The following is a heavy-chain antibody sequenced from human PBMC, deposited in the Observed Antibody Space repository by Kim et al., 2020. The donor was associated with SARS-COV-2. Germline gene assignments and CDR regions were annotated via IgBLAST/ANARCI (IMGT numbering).Heavy chain of an antibody. Sequence: GGSLRLSCAASGFTVSSNYMSWVRQAPGKGLEWVSVIYSGGSTYYADSVKGRFTISRDNSKNTLYLQMNSLRAEDTAVYYCARDLYSSGWSDAFDIWGQGTMVTVSS. CDR1: GFTVSSNY. CDR3: ARDLYSSGWSDAFDI. D-gene: IGHD6-19*01. V-gene: IGHV3-53*01. CDR2: IYSGGST. J-gene: IGHJ3*02.